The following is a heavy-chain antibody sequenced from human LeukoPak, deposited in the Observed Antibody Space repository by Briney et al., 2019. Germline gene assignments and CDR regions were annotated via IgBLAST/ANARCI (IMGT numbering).Heavy chain of an antibody. CDR2: LSTSPR. CDR3: VRGEVAVQYYFES. V-gene: IGHV3-23*01. D-gene: IGHD3-22*01. Sequence: GGSLTLSCAASGFTITNYAMSWVRQGPGKGLEWVSGLSTSPRYADSVRGRFIVSRDHFRNTFCLKMNSLRAVDTAVYYCVRGEVAVQYYFESWGQGTLVTVSS. J-gene: IGHJ4*02. CDR1: GFTITNYA.